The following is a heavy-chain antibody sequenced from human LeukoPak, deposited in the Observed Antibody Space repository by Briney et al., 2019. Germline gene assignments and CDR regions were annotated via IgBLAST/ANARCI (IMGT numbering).Heavy chain of an antibody. CDR1: GGTFSSYA. D-gene: IGHD4-23*01. V-gene: IGHV1-69*01. Sequence: SVKVSCKASGGTFSSYAISWVRQAPGQGLEWMGGILPIFGTANYAQKFQGRVTITADESTSTAYMELSSLRSEDTAVYYCARVPHLYGGNLGSGDYWGQGTLVTVSS. CDR2: ILPIFGTA. J-gene: IGHJ4*02. CDR3: ARVPHLYGGNLGSGDY.